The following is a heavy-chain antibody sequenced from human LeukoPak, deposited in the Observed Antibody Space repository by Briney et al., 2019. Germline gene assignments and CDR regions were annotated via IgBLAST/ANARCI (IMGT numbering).Heavy chain of an antibody. J-gene: IGHJ5*02. CDR2: MNPNSGNT. V-gene: IGHV1-8*01. Sequence: GASLKVSCTASGYTFTSYVINWVRQATGQGLEWMGWMNPNSGNTGYAQKFQGRVTMTRNTSISTAYMELSSLRSEDTAVYYCYVWGTRPYNWFDPWGQGTLVTVSS. CDR1: GYTFTSYV. CDR3: YVWGTRPYNWFDP. D-gene: IGHD3-16*01.